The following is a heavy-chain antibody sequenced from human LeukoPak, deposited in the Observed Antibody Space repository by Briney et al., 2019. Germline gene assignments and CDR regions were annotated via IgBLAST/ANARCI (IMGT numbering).Heavy chain of an antibody. D-gene: IGHD6-13*01. Sequence: GGSLRLSCAASGFTFSSYSMNWVRQAPGKGLEWVSSISSSSSYIYYADSVKGRFTISRDNAKNSLYLQMNSLRAEDTAVYYCARDIAAAGTVYYYYYYMDVWGKGTTVTVSS. V-gene: IGHV3-21*01. J-gene: IGHJ6*03. CDR1: GFTFSSYS. CDR3: ARDIAAAGTVYYYYYYMDV. CDR2: ISSSSSYI.